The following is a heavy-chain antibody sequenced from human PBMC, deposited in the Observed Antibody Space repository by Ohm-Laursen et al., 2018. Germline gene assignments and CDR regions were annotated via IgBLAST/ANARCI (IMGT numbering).Heavy chain of an antibody. CDR1: GGSISSYY. V-gene: IGHV4-59*01. CDR3: ARVGDFDSSGYHWFDP. CDR2: IYYSGST. J-gene: IGHJ5*02. D-gene: IGHD3-22*01. Sequence: GTLSLTCTVSGGSISSYYWSWIRQPPEKGLEWIGHIYYSGSTTYNPSLKSRVTISLDTSKNQFSLKLSSVTAADTAVYYCARVGDFDSSGYHWFDPWGQGTLVTVSS.